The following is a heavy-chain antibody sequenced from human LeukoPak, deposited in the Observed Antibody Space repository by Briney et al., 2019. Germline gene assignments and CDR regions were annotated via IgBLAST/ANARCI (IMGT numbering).Heavy chain of an antibody. J-gene: IGHJ4*02. CDR1: GYTFTIYD. D-gene: IGHD1-26*01. Sequence: ASVTVSCTASGYTFTIYDINWVRQAPEQGREGMGWMNPNSGNTGYAQKFQGRVTITRNTSISAAYMELSSLRSDDTAVYYCARGDIVGADDTNFDYWGQGTLVTVSS. V-gene: IGHV1-8*03. CDR2: MNPNSGNT. CDR3: ARGDIVGADDTNFDY.